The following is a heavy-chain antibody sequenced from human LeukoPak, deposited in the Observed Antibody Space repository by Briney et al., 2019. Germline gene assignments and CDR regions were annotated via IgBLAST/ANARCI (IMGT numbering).Heavy chain of an antibody. CDR1: GFTFDDYA. CDR3: ARVAEAAAFDS. CDR2: ISGNSRYI. V-gene: IGHV3-21*06. Sequence: GGSLRLSCAASGFTFDDYAMTWVRQAPGKGLEWVSSISGNSRYIYYADSMRGRFTISRDNAKNSLYLQMNSLKPEDTAVYYCARVAEAAAFDSWGQGTLVTVSS. J-gene: IGHJ4*02. D-gene: IGHD6-13*01.